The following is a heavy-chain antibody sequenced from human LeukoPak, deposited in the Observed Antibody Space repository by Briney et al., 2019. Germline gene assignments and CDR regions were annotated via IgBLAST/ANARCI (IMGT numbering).Heavy chain of an antibody. D-gene: IGHD2-15*01. CDR2: IYHGGST. Sequence: SQTLSLTCAVSGGSISSGGYSWSWIRQPPGKGLEWIGYIYHGGSTYYNPSLKSRVTISVDRSKNQFSLKLSSVTAADTAVYYCARAEIVVMVAAPEGWFDPWGQGTLVTVSS. J-gene: IGHJ5*02. CDR1: GGSISSGGYS. CDR3: ARAEIVVMVAAPEGWFDP. V-gene: IGHV4-30-2*01.